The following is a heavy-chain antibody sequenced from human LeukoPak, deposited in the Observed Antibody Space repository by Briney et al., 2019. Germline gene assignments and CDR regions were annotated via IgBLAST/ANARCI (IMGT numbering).Heavy chain of an antibody. CDR2: ISAYNGNT. CDR3: ASMGYCSGGSCYSGGFDY. J-gene: IGHJ4*02. D-gene: IGHD2-15*01. CDR1: GYTFTSYG. Sequence: ASVKVSCKASGYTFTSYGISWVRQAPGQGLEWMGWISAYNGNTNYAQKLQGRVTMTTDTSTSTAYMELRSLKSDDTAVYYCASMGYCSGGSCYSGGFDYWGQGTLVTVSS. V-gene: IGHV1-18*01.